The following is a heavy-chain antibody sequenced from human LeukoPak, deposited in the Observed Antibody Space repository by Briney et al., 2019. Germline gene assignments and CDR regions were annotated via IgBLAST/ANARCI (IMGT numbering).Heavy chain of an antibody. CDR2: IIPILGIA. Sequence: SVKVSCKASGGTFSSYAISWVRQAPGQGLEWMGRIIPILGIANYAQKFQGRVTITADKSTSTAYMELSSLRSEDTAVYYCARSIVVVPAASTPFDYWGQGTLVTVSS. D-gene: IGHD2-2*01. J-gene: IGHJ4*02. CDR3: ARSIVVVPAASTPFDY. V-gene: IGHV1-69*04. CDR1: GGTFSSYA.